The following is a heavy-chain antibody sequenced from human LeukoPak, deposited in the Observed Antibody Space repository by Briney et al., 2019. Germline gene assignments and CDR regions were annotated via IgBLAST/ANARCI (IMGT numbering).Heavy chain of an antibody. V-gene: IGHV4-34*01. CDR2: INHSGST. CDR3: ARGYCSSTSCYYYYGIDV. CDR1: GGSFSGYY. D-gene: IGHD2-2*01. Sequence: SETLSLTCAVYGGSFSGYYWSWIRQPPGKGLEWIGEINHSGSTNYNPSLKSRVTISVDTSKNQFSLKLSSVTAADTAVYYCARGYCSSTSCYYYYGIDVWGKGTTVTVSS. J-gene: IGHJ6*04.